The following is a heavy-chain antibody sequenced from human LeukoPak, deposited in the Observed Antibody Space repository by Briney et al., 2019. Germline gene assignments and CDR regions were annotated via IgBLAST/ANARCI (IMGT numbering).Heavy chain of an antibody. D-gene: IGHD2-2*01. Sequence: GGSLRLSCAASGFTFSSYAMSWVRQAPGKGLEWVSAISGSGGSTYYADSVKGRFTISRDNSKNTLYLQMNSLRAEDTAVYYCAKAQLIVVVPAAISFDPWGQGTLVTVSS. V-gene: IGHV3-23*01. J-gene: IGHJ5*02. CDR1: GFTFSSYA. CDR3: AKAQLIVVVPAAISFDP. CDR2: ISGSGGST.